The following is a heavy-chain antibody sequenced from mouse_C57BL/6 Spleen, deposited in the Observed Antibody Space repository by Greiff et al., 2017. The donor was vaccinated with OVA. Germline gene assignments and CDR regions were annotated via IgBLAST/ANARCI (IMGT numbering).Heavy chain of an antibody. Sequence: EVQGVASEGGLVQPGSSMKLSCTASGFTFSDYYMAWVRQVPEKGLEWVANINYDGSSTYYLDSLKSRFIISRDNAKNILYLQMSSLKSEDTATYYCARDRDGSFAYWGQGTLVTVSA. CDR1: GFTFSDYY. D-gene: IGHD2-3*01. J-gene: IGHJ3*01. V-gene: IGHV5-16*01. CDR2: INYDGSST. CDR3: ARDRDGSFAY.